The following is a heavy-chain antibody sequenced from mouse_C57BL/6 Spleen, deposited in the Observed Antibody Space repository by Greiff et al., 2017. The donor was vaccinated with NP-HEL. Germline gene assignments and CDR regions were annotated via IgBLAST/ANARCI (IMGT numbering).Heavy chain of an antibody. D-gene: IGHD2-4*01. CDR1: GFSLTSYG. Sequence: VQLKESGPGLVQPSQSLSITCTVSGFSLTSYGVHWVRQSPGKGLEWLGVIWSGGSTDYNAAFISRLSISKDNSKSQVFFKMNSLQADDTAIYYCARRIYYDYDDYAMDYWGQGTSVTVSS. V-gene: IGHV2-2*01. J-gene: IGHJ4*01. CDR3: ARRIYYDYDDYAMDY. CDR2: IWSGGST.